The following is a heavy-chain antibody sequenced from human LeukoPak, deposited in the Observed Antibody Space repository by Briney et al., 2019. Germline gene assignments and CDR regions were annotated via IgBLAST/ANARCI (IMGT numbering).Heavy chain of an antibody. J-gene: IGHJ6*02. Sequence: SETLSLTCTVSGGSISYYYWSWIRQSPGKGLEWIGYIYYSGTTNYNPSLRSRVTISVDTSKNQFSLQLRSVTAADTAVYYCAREDPQTTVPEGMDVWGQGTTVTVSS. CDR3: AREDPQTTVPEGMDV. CDR1: GGSISYYY. V-gene: IGHV4-59*01. CDR2: IYYSGTT. D-gene: IGHD4-17*01.